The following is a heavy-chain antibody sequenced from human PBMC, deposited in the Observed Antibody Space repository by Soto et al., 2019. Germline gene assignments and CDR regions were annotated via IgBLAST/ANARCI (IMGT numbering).Heavy chain of an antibody. V-gene: IGHV3-11*01. CDR1: GFTFSDYY. CDR3: ARQVVVVVAATPAAGWFDP. D-gene: IGHD2-15*01. CDR2: ISSSGSTI. J-gene: IGHJ5*02. Sequence: QVQLVESGGGLVKPGVSLRLSCAASGFTFSDYYMSWIRQAPGKGLEWGSYISSSGSTIYYADSVKGRFTISRDNAKNSLYLQMNSLRAEDPAVYYCARQVVVVVAATPAAGWFDPWGQGTLVTVSS.